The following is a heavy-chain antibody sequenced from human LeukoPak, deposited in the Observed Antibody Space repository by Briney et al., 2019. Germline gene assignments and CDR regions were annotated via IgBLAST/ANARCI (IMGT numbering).Heavy chain of an antibody. CDR3: ARDGTAAGLYFDL. Sequence: GGSLRLSCAVSGFTFSNYWMNWVRQAPGKGLEWVASIKQDGGEKSYVDSVKGRFTISRDNAKNSLYLQMSSLRAEDTAVYYCARDGTAAGLYFDLWGQGTLVTVSS. CDR1: GFTFSNYW. D-gene: IGHD6-13*01. CDR2: IKQDGGEK. J-gene: IGHJ4*01. V-gene: IGHV3-7*01.